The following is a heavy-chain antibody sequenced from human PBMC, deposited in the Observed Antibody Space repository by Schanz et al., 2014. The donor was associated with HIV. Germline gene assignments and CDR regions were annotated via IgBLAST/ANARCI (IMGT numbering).Heavy chain of an antibody. CDR1: GFTFSDYW. Sequence: EVQMVESGGRLVRPGGSLRLSCAVSGFTFSDYWMTWVRQAPGKGLEWVANIKQDGSEKYYLDSVEGRFTISRDNAKSSLYLQMNSLRAEDTAVYYCAKLEMATMAHYFAMDVWGQGTLVTVSS. J-gene: IGHJ6*02. CDR3: AKLEMATMAHYFAMDV. CDR2: IKQDGSEK. V-gene: IGHV3-7*03. D-gene: IGHD2-8*01.